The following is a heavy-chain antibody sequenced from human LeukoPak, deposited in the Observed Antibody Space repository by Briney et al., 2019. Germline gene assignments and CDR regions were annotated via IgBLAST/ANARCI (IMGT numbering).Heavy chain of an antibody. D-gene: IGHD3-22*01. CDR1: GFTFSSYS. Sequence: PGGSLRLSCAASGFTFSSYSMNWVRQAPGKGLEWVSSISSSSSYIYYADSVKGRFTISRDNAKNSLYLQMNSLRAEDTAVYYCAREAYYYDSSGYDYVYYFDYWGQGTLVTVSS. CDR2: ISSSSSYI. CDR3: AREAYYYDSSGYDYVYYFDY. J-gene: IGHJ4*02. V-gene: IGHV3-21*01.